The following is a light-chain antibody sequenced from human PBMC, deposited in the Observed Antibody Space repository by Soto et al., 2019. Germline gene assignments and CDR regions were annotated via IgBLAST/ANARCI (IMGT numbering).Light chain of an antibody. J-gene: IGKJ4*01. CDR3: QQYYSTPLT. V-gene: IGKV4-1*01. CDR2: WAS. Sequence: DIVMTQSPDSLAVSLGERATINCKSSQSMFYSSTNKNYLAWYQQKPGKPPELLIYWASTRASGVPDRFSGSGSATDFTLTISSLQAADVAVYSCQQYYSTPLTFGGGTKVEIK. CDR1: QSMFYSSTNKNY.